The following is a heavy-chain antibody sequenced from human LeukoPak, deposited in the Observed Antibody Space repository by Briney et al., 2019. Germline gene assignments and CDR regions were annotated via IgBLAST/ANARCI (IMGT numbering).Heavy chain of an antibody. CDR3: ARQNSQWLLLRAPTFFDY. V-gene: IGHV4-39*01. CDR1: GGSISSSSYY. D-gene: IGHD3-22*01. J-gene: IGHJ4*02. CDR2: IYYSGST. Sequence: SETLSLTCTVSGGSISSSSYYWGWIRQPPGKGLEGIGSIYYSGSTYYNPSLKSRVTISVDTSKNQFSLKLSSVTAADTAVYYCARQNSQWLLLRAPTFFDYWGQGTLVTVSS.